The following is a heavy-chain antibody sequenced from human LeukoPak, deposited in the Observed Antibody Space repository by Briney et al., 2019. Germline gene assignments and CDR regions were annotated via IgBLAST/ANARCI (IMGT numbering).Heavy chain of an antibody. CDR3: ATNPGGYCSSSNCFGEAP. J-gene: IGHJ5*02. CDR2: INHSGST. CDR1: GGSFSGYY. D-gene: IGHD2-15*01. Sequence: SETLSLTCAVYGGSFSGYYWSWIRQPPGKGLEWIGEINHSGSTNYNPSLKSRATISVDTSRNQFSLKLSSVTAADTAVYFCATNPGGYCSSSNCFGEAPWGQGTLVTVSS. V-gene: IGHV4-34*01.